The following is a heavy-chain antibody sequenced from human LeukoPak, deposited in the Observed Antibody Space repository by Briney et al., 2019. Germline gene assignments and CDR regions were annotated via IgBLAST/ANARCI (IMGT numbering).Heavy chain of an antibody. CDR3: ARGIYGDYGADYYYYYMDV. CDR2: MNPNSGNT. V-gene: IGHV1-8*01. CDR1: GYTFTSYD. D-gene: IGHD4-17*01. J-gene: IGHJ6*03. Sequence: ASAKVSCKASGYTFTSYDINWVRQATGQGLEWMGWMNPNSGNTGYAQKFQGRVTMTRNTSISTAYMELSSLRSEDTAVYYCARGIYGDYGADYYYYYMDVWGKGTTVTVSS.